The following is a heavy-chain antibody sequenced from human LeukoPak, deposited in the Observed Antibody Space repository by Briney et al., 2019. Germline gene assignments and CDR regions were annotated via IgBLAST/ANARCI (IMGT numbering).Heavy chain of an antibody. CDR2: IYYSGST. Sequence: SETLSLTCTVSGGSISSYYWSWIRQPPGKGLEWIGYIYYSGSTNYNPSLKSRVTISVDTSKNQFSLKLSSVTAADTAVYYCARTRSSSWSDYWGQGTLVTVPS. V-gene: IGHV4-59*01. CDR1: GGSISSYY. D-gene: IGHD6-13*01. J-gene: IGHJ4*02. CDR3: ARTRSSSWSDY.